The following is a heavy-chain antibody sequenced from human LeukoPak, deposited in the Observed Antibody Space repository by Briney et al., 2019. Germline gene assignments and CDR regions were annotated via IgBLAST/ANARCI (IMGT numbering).Heavy chain of an antibody. J-gene: IGHJ4*02. D-gene: IGHD3-10*01. CDR2: ISSGGDTK. V-gene: IGHV3-11*01. CDR3: AREMGGDYGSGTFFDL. CDR1: EFVFSDYY. Sequence: GGSLRLSCAASEFVFSDYYMSWVRQAPGKGLEWVSYISSGGDTKYYADSVKGRFTISRDNAKNSLYLQMNNLRAEDTAVYYCAREMGGDYGSGTFFDLWGQGNMVTVSS.